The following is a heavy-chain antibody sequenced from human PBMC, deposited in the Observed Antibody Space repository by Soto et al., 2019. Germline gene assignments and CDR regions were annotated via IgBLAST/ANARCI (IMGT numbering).Heavy chain of an antibody. V-gene: IGHV1-24*01. CDR2: FDPEDGET. D-gene: IGHD3-22*01. J-gene: IGHJ4*02. CDR1: GYTLTELS. Sequence: GASVKVSCKVSGYTLTELSMHWVRQAPGKGLEWMGGFDPEDGETIYAQKFQGRVTMTEDTSTDTAYMELSSLRSEDTAVYYCATPYDSSGYYSGYFDYWGQGTLVTVSS. CDR3: ATPYDSSGYYSGYFDY.